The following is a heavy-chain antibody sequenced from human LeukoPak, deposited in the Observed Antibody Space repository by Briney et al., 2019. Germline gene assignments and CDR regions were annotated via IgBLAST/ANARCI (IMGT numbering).Heavy chain of an antibody. CDR3: AIPSGYSYAYY. D-gene: IGHD5-18*01. CDR1: GFTFSSYA. Sequence: GGSLRLSCAASGFTFSSYAMSWVRQAPGKGLEWVSAISGSGGSTYYADSVKGRFTISRDNSKNTLYLQMNGLRAEDTAVYYCAIPSGYSYAYYWGQGTLVTVSS. V-gene: IGHV3-23*01. J-gene: IGHJ4*02. CDR2: ISGSGGST.